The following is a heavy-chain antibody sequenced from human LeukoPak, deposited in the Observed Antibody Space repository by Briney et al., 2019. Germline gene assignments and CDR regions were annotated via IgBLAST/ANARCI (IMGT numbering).Heavy chain of an antibody. V-gene: IGHV4-34*01. CDR1: GGSFSGYY. J-gene: IGHJ4*02. Sequence: PAETLSLTCAVSGGSFSGYYWSWIRQPPGKGLEWIGEINHSGSTNYNPALKSRVTITVDTTKNQFSLKLSSVTAADTAVYYCARGVEYDYVWGSYRYTYYFDYWGQGTLVTVSS. CDR3: ARGVEYDYVWGSYRYTYYFDY. D-gene: IGHD3-16*02. CDR2: INHSGST.